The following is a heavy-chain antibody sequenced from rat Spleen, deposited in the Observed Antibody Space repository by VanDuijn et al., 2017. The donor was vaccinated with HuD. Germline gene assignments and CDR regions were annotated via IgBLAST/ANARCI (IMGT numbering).Heavy chain of an antibody. CDR1: GFSLTDDN. CDR2: MRYDGDT. V-gene: IGHV2S30*01. J-gene: IGHJ2*01. D-gene: IGHD1-2*01. CDR3: ARSDYSSPYYFDY. Sequence: QVHLKESGPGLVQPSQTLSLICTVSGFSLTDDNVHWVRQPPGKGLEWMGRMRYDGDTYYNSALTSRLSISWDTSKSQVFLKMNSVQTEDTAMYFCARSDYSSPYYFDYWGQGVMVTVSS.